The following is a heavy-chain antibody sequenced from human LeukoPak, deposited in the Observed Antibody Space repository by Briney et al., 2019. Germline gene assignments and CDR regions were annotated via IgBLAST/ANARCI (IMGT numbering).Heavy chain of an antibody. Sequence: SSETLSLTCTVSGGSISTYYWSWIRQPPGKGLEWIGYIYYSGSTNYNPSLNSRVTIGMDTSKTQFSLTLSSVTAADTAVYYCSRSAEKYTSGRRDPWGQGTLVTVSS. CDR1: GGSISTYY. V-gene: IGHV4-59*01. CDR2: IYYSGST. J-gene: IGHJ5*02. D-gene: IGHD6-19*01. CDR3: SRSAEKYTSGRRDP.